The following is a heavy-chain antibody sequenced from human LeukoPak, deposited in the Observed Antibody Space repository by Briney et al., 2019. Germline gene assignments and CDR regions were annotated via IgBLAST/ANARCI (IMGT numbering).Heavy chain of an antibody. V-gene: IGHV1-3*01. CDR3: ARGSLYGDYLDY. CDR2: INAGNGNT. Sequence: ASVKVSCKASGYTFTSYAMHWVRQAPGQRLEWMGWINAGNGNTKYSQKFQGRVTITRDTSASTAYMELSSLRSEDTAVYYCARGSLYGDYLDYWGQGTLVTVSS. CDR1: GYTFTSYA. D-gene: IGHD4-17*01. J-gene: IGHJ4*02.